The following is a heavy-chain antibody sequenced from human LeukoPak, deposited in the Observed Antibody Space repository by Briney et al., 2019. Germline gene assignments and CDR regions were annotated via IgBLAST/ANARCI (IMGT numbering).Heavy chain of an antibody. CDR1: GYTFTGYY. J-gene: IGHJ4*02. Sequence: ASVKVSCKASGYTFTGYYMYWVRQAPGQGLEWMGWINPNTGGTNYAQKFQDRVTMTRDTSINTAYMELSRLTSDDTAVYYCAIIVAAIRGFDYWGQGTLVTVSS. CDR2: INPNTGGT. V-gene: IGHV1-2*02. CDR3: AIIVAAIRGFDY. D-gene: IGHD5-12*01.